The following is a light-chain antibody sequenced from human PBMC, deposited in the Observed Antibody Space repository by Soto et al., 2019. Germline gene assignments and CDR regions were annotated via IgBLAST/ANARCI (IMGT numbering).Light chain of an antibody. CDR3: QQHGSSPPSWT. J-gene: IGKJ1*01. Sequence: ETVLTQSPGTLSLSPGERATLFCRASQSVSSSYLAWYQQKPGQAPRLLIYGASSRATGIPDRFSGSGSGTDFTLSISRLEPEDFAVYYCQQHGSSPPSWTFGQGTKVELK. CDR1: QSVSSSY. V-gene: IGKV3-20*01. CDR2: GAS.